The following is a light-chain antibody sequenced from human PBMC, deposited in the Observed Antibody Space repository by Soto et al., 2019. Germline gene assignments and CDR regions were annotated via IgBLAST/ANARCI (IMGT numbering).Light chain of an antibody. CDR2: DVS. CDR1: SSDVGGSNY. V-gene: IGLV2-14*03. J-gene: IGLJ2*01. CDR3: SSYTSSAPGVL. Sequence: QSALTQPASVSGSPGQSITISCSGASSDVGGSNYVSWYQQHPGEAPKLMIYDVSYRPSGVSNRFSGSKSANTASLTISGLQPEDEADSFCSSYTSSAPGVLFGGGTKLTVL.